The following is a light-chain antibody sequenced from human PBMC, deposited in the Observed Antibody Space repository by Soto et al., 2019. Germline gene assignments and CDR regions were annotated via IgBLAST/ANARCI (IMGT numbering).Light chain of an antibody. CDR3: QQSYSTPQT. V-gene: IGKV1-39*01. CDR1: QSICSY. CDR2: AAS. Sequence: DIQMTQSPSSLSASVGDRVTITCRASQSICSYLNWYQQKPGKAPKLLIYAASSLQSGVPSRFSGSGSGTDFTLTISSLQPEDFATYYCQQSYSTPQTFGPGTKVDIK. J-gene: IGKJ3*01.